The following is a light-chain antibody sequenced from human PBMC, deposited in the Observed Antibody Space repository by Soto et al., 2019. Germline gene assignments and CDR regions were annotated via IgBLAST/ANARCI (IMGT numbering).Light chain of an antibody. CDR2: GVS. V-gene: IGKV3-20*01. Sequence: EIVLTQSPATLSLSPGERGTLFCRASQSVNGRLAWYKQKPGQAPTLLIYGVSNRVSGVPYRFSGSGSGTDFTLIINRVQPEDFVLYYCQQYGGSPITFGQGTRLEIK. CDR3: QQYGGSPIT. CDR1: QSVNGR. J-gene: IGKJ5*01.